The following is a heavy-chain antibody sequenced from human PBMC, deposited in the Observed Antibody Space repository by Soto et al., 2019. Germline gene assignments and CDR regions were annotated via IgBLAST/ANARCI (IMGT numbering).Heavy chain of an antibody. CDR1: GASVSSYY. V-gene: IGHV4-4*07. D-gene: IGHD3-10*01. Sequence: ETLSLTCSVSGASVSSYYWSWFRQPVGKGLEWIGRIHSSGNVNYNPSLESRVTMSLDTSKNQFSLRLSSLTAADTALYLCARDVGKNYWGQGTRVTVS. J-gene: IGHJ4*02. CDR3: ARDVGKNY. CDR2: IHSSGNV.